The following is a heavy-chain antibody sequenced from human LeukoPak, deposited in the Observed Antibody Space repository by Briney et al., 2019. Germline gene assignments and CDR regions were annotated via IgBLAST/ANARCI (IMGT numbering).Heavy chain of an antibody. CDR2: INSDGSET. CDR1: GLTFTGHW. J-gene: IGHJ4*02. D-gene: IGHD1-14*01. CDR3: ASDLRDANY. V-gene: IGHV3-74*01. Sequence: GGSLRLSCAASGLTFTGHWMHWVRQAPGKGPVWVSRINSDGSETNYADFVKGRFTISRDNAKSTVYLQMNSLSVEDTAVYYCASDLRDANYWGQGALVTVSS.